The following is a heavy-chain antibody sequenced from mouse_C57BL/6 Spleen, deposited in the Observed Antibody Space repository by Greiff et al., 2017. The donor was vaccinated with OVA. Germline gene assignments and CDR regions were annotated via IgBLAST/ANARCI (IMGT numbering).Heavy chain of an antibody. J-gene: IGHJ2*01. V-gene: IGHV5-6*01. CDR2: ISSGGSYT. CDR3: ARRVATHFDY. D-gene: IGHD1-1*02. Sequence: EVKLMESGGDLVKPGGSLKLSCAASGFTFSSYGMSWVRQTPDKRLEWVATISSGGSYTYYPDSVKGRFTISRDNAKNTLYLQMSSLKSEDTAMYYCARRVATHFDYWGQGTTLTVSS. CDR1: GFTFSSYG.